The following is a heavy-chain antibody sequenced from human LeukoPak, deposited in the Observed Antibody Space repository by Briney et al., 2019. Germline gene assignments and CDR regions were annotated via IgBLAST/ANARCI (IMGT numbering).Heavy chain of an antibody. CDR3: AKEREMATRYYFDY. J-gene: IGHJ4*02. D-gene: IGHD5-24*01. V-gene: IGHV3-30-3*01. CDR2: ISYDGTTK. CDR1: GFSFSTYA. Sequence: PGTSLRLSCAASGFSFSTYAMHWVRQAPGKGLEWVAVISYDGTTKYYADSVKGRFSVSRDNSKNTLYLHMNSLRAEDTAVYYCAKEREMATRYYFDYWGQGTLVTVSS.